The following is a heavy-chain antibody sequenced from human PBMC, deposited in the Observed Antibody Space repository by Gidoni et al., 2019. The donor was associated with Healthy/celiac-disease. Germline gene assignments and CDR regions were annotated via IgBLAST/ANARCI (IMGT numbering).Heavy chain of an antibody. D-gene: IGHD5-12*01. J-gene: IGHJ4*02. V-gene: IGHV4-39*01. CDR2: IYYSGST. CDR1: GGSISSSSYY. CDR3: ARWGRDGYNSYDY. Sequence: QLQLQESGPGLVKPSETLSPTCTVSGGSISSSSYYWGWIRQPPGKGLEWIGSIYYSGSTYYNPSLKSRVTISVDTSKNQFSLKLSSVTAADTAVYYCARWGRDGYNSYDYWGQGTLVTVSS.